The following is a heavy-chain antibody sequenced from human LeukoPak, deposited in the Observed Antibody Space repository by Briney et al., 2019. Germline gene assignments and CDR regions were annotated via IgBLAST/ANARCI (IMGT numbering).Heavy chain of an antibody. Sequence: GGSLRLSCAASGFTFSSYSMNWVRQAPGKGLEWVSSISSSSSHIYYADSVKGRFTISRDNAKNSLYLQMNSLRAEDTAVYYCAELGITMIGGVWGKGTTVTISS. CDR1: GFTFSSYS. V-gene: IGHV3-21*01. J-gene: IGHJ6*04. CDR2: ISSSSSHI. CDR3: AELGITMIGGV. D-gene: IGHD3-10*02.